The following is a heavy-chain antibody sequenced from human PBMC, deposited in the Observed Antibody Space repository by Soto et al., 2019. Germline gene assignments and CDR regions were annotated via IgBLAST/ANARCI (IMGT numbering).Heavy chain of an antibody. CDR3: ARDPSTGNADY. D-gene: IGHD3-9*01. Sequence: GGSLRLSCAASGFTFSTYALNWVRQSPGKGLEWVSTISSDGDSTYYVDSVKGRFTVSRDNSKNTMYLQMNSLRAEDTALYFCARDPSTGNADYWGQGTLVTVSS. V-gene: IGHV3-23*01. CDR1: GFTFSTYA. J-gene: IGHJ4*02. CDR2: ISSDGDST.